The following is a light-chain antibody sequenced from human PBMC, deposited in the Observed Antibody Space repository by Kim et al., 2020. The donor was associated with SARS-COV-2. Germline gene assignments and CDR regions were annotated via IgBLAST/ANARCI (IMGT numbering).Light chain of an antibody. J-gene: IGKJ2*01. CDR2: KAS. V-gene: IGKV1-5*03. CDR3: QQYNSFSGT. CDR1: QSVNRH. Sequence: DIQMTQSPSTLSASVGDRVTITCRESQSVNRHLAWYQQKPGKVPKVLIYKASTLKSGVPSRFSGSGSGTEFTLTISSLQPDDFATYYCQQYNSFSGTFGQGTKQEI.